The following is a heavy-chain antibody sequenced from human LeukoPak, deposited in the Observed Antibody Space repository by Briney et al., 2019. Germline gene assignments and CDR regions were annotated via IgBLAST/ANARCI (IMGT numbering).Heavy chain of an antibody. Sequence: GASVTVSCKASGYTFTGYYMHWVRPAPGQGLEGMGWINPNSGGTNYAQKFQGRGTMTRDTSISTAYMELSMLRSDDTAVYYCARDRGLDIASAGKFRHYYYYMDIWGKGTTVTVFS. V-gene: IGHV1-2*02. CDR3: ARDRGLDIASAGKFRHYYYYMDI. CDR2: INPNSGGT. CDR1: GYTFTGYY. D-gene: IGHD6-13*01. J-gene: IGHJ6*03.